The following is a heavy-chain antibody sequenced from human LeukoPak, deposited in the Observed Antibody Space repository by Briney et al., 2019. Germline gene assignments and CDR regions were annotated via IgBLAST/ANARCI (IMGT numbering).Heavy chain of an antibody. V-gene: IGHV1-69*13. D-gene: IGHD3-9*01. J-gene: IGHJ4*02. CDR1: GGTFSSYA. CDR3: ARDDAILTGYDY. Sequence: GASVKVSCKASGGTFSSYAISWVRQAPGRGLEWMGGIIPIFGTANYAQKFQGRVTITADESTSTAYMELSSLRSEDTAVYYCARDDAILTGYDYWGQGTLVTVSS. CDR2: IIPIFGTA.